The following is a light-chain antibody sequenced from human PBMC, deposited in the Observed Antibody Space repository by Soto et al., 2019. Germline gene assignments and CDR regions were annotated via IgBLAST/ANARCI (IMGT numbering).Light chain of an antibody. Sequence: QSVMTQYPSASGSPGDSVAIACTGTSSDIGAYIYVSWYQQHPGKAPKLMISEVSRRPSGVPERFSGSKSGNTASLTVSGLQADDDAHYYCSSYAGSNNFVFGTGTKVTVL. CDR3: SSYAGSNNFV. CDR1: SSDIGAYIY. V-gene: IGLV2-8*01. CDR2: EVS. J-gene: IGLJ1*01.